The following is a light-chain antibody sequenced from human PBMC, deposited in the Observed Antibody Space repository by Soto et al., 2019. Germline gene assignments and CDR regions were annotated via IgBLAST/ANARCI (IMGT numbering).Light chain of an antibody. Sequence: EIVMTQSPATLSVSPGGGATLSCRASQSVSSNLAWYQQKPGQAPRLLIYGASTRATGIPARFSGGGSGTEFTLTISSLQSEDFAVYYCQQYNNWPPTWTFGQGTKVDIK. J-gene: IGKJ1*01. V-gene: IGKV3-15*01. CDR2: GAS. CDR3: QQYNNWPPTWT. CDR1: QSVSSN.